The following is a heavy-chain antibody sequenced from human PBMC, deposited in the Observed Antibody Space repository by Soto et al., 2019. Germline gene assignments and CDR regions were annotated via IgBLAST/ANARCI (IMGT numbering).Heavy chain of an antibody. J-gene: IGHJ4*02. CDR3: TTRGYGDY. CDR1: GFTFSSYE. Sequence: EVQLVESGGGLVQAGGSLRLFCAVSGFTFSSYEMNWVRQAPGKGLEWVSYIGTSGKTIYYADSVRGRFTISRDNAKNSLYLQMNSLRAEDTAVYYCTTRGYGDYWGQGTLVTVSS. CDR2: IGTSGKTI. D-gene: IGHD5-12*01. V-gene: IGHV3-48*03.